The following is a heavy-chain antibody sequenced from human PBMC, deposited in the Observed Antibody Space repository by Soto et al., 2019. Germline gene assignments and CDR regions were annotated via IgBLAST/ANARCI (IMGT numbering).Heavy chain of an antibody. CDR2: ILVGGST. CDR1: GFTCSSYD. V-gene: IGHV3-23*01. J-gene: IGHJ3*02. D-gene: IGHD2-8*02. CDR3: AKATATGGGAFDI. Sequence: GGSLRLSCAASGFTCSSYDMSWVRQAPGKGLQWVSTILVGGSTHYPDSVKGRFTISRDSSKNTVFLQMNSLTAGDTAVYYCAKATATGGGAFDICGQRTMVTV.